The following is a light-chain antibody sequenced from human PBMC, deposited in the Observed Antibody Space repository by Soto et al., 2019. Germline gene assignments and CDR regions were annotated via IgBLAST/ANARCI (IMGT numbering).Light chain of an antibody. CDR1: QSVLYSSNNKNY. CDR2: WAS. J-gene: IGKJ4*01. Sequence: DIVMTQSPDSLAVSLGERATINCKSSQSVLYSSNNKNYLAWYQQKPGQPPKLLIYWASTRESGVPDRFSGSGPGTDFTLTISSLQAEDVAVYYCQQYYSTPQLTFGGGTKVDIK. CDR3: QQYYSTPQLT. V-gene: IGKV4-1*01.